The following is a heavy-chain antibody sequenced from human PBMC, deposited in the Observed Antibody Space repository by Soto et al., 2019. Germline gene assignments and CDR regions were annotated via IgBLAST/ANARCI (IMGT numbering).Heavy chain of an antibody. V-gene: IGHV4-31*03. CDR3: ERVPSA. CDR2: IYYSGST. CDR1: GGSISSGGYY. Sequence: QVQLQESGPGLVKPSQTLSLTCTVSGGSISSGGYYWTWIRQHPGKGLEWIGYIYYSGSTYYNPSLTSRGTISADPSKNEFSLKLSSGTAGDTAVYFCERVPSAWGQGTLVTVSS. J-gene: IGHJ5*02.